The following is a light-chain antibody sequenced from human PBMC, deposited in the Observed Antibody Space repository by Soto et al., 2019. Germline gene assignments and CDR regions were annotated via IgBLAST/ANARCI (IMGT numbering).Light chain of an antibody. CDR2: NVY. J-gene: IGLJ1*01. CDR3: SSYTISRTYV. CDR1: NSDVGSYNY. Sequence: QSVLTQPASVSGSPGQSITISCTGTNSDVGSYNYASWHQQHPGKAPKLMIYNVYDRPSGISNRFSGSKSGNTASLTISGLQGEDEADYYCSSYTISRTYVFGTGTKVTGL. V-gene: IGLV2-14*03.